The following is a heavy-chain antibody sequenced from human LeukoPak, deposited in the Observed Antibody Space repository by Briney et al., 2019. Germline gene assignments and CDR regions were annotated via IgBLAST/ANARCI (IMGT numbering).Heavy chain of an antibody. CDR2: VYYSGST. CDR3: ASGFRAQWDWFDP. CDR1: GASISSSIHY. D-gene: IGHD3-10*01. V-gene: IGHV4-39*07. Sequence: SETLSLTCAVSGASISSSIHYWGWVRQPPGKGLEWIGSVYYSGSTYYNPSLKSRVTISVDTSKNQFSLKLSSVTAADTAVYYCASGFRAQWDWFDPWGQGTLVTVSS. J-gene: IGHJ5*02.